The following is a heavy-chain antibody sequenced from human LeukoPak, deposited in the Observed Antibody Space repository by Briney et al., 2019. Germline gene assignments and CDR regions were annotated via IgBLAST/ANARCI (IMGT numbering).Heavy chain of an antibody. D-gene: IGHD2-21*01. CDR3: AKDLAVMDYYYGMDV. Sequence: GGSLRLSCAASGFTFDDYAMHWVRQAPGKGLEWVSLISGDGGSTYYADSVKGRFTISRDNSKDSLYLQMNSLRTEDTALYYCAKDLAVMDYYYGMDVWGQGTTVTVSS. J-gene: IGHJ6*02. CDR1: GFTFDDYA. V-gene: IGHV3-43*02. CDR2: ISGDGGST.